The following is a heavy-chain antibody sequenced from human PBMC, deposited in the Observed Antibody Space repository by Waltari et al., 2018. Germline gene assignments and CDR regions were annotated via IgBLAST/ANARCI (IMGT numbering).Heavy chain of an antibody. CDR2: IDDSGRT. V-gene: IGHV4-59*11. J-gene: IGHJ2*01. D-gene: IGHD2-15*01. CDR3: ARLEVEEVSNWYFDL. Sequence: QVQLQESGPGLVKPSETLSLTCSVSGGAISSHYWSWIRQPPGKGLEWIGHIDDSGRTNYNPSLKSRVTISADTSKNQVSLKLNSVTTADTAVYYCARLEVEEVSNWYFDLWGVAPWSLSPQ. CDR1: GGAISSHY.